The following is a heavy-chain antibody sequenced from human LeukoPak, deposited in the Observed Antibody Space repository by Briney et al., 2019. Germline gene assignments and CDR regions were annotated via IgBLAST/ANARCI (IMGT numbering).Heavy chain of an antibody. CDR1: AFTFSDYT. CDR2: ISYDGSQK. D-gene: IGHD6-13*01. J-gene: IGHJ4*02. V-gene: IGHV3-30*04. Sequence: PGGSLRLSCAASAFTFSDYTMHWVRQAPGKGLEWVAVISYDGSQKYYADSVKGRFTISRDNSKNTVYLQMNSLREEDTAVFYCARANSSSWHYFDYWGQGTLVTVSS. CDR3: ARANSSSWHYFDY.